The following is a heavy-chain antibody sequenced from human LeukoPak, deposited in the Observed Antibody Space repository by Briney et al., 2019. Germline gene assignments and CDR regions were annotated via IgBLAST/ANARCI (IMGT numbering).Heavy chain of an antibody. D-gene: IGHD3-10*01. CDR3: ARALGITMVRGVIRY. V-gene: IGHV1-2*02. Sequence: ASVKVSCKASGYTFTSYAMNWVRQAPGQGLEWMGWINPNSGGTNYAQKFQGRVTMTRDTSISTAYMELSRLRSDDTAVYYCARALGITMVRGVIRYWGQGTLVTVSS. J-gene: IGHJ4*02. CDR1: GYTFTSYA. CDR2: INPNSGGT.